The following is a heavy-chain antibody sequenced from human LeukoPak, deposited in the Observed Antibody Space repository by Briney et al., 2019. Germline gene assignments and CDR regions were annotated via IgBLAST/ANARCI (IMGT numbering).Heavy chain of an antibody. D-gene: IGHD6-6*01. Sequence: GGSLRLSCAASGFTFSTYNMHWVRQAPGKGLEWVSFISSSETTTHYADSVKGRFTISRDNAKNTLYLQLNSLRPEDTAVYYCASDYSSWFDYWGQGTLVTVSS. CDR1: GFTFSTYN. CDR2: ISSSETTT. J-gene: IGHJ4*02. V-gene: IGHV3-48*04. CDR3: ASDYSSWFDY.